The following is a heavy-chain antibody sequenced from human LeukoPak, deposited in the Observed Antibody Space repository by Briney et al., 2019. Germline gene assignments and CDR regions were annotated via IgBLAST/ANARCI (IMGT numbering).Heavy chain of an antibody. J-gene: IGHJ4*02. CDR3: ARAPELEQDY. D-gene: IGHD1/OR15-1a*01. V-gene: IGHV3-53*01. CDR1: GFTFSSYA. Sequence: PGGSLRLSCAASGFTFSSYAMSWVRQAPGKGLEWVSVIYSGGSTYYADSVKGRFTISRDNSKNTLYLQMNSLRAEDTAVYYCARAPELEQDYWGQGTLVTVSS. CDR2: IYSGGST.